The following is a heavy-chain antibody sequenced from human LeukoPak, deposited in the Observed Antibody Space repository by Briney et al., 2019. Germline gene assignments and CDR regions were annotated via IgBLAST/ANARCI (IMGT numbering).Heavy chain of an antibody. CDR2: IDPSDSYT. D-gene: IGHD3-9*01. V-gene: IGHV5-10-1*01. CDR1: GYSFTSYW. CDR3: ARYYDIVAGPFDY. J-gene: IGHJ4*02. Sequence: GESLKISCKGPGYSFTSYWISWVRQMPGKGLEWMGRIDPSDSYTNYSPSFQGHVTISADKSISTAYLQWSSLKASDTAMYYCARYYDIVAGPFDYWGQGTLVTVSS.